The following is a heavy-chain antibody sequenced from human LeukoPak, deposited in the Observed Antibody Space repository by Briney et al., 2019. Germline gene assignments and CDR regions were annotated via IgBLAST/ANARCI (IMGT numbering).Heavy chain of an antibody. CDR2: ISGSGGST. J-gene: IGHJ4*02. D-gene: IGHD6-13*01. V-gene: IGHV3-23*01. CDR3: ARAIAETDY. Sequence: GGSLRLSCAAAGFTVSSYAMSWVRQAPGKGLEWVSAISGSGGSTYYADSVKGRFTISRDNSKNTLYLQMNSLRAEDTAVYYCARAIAETDYWGQGTLVTVSS. CDR1: GFTVSSYA.